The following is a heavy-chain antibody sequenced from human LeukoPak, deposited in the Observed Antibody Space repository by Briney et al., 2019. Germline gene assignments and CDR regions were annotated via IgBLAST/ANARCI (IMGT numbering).Heavy chain of an antibody. CDR3: AKGLYYYDSSGPTDY. D-gene: IGHD3-22*01. Sequence: GGSLRLSCAASGFTFSSYSMNWVRQAPGKGLEWVSAISGSGGSTYYADSVKGRFTISRDNSKNTLYLQMNSLRAEDTAVYYCAKGLYYYDSSGPTDYWGQGTLVTVSS. V-gene: IGHV3-23*01. CDR1: GFTFSSYS. CDR2: ISGSGGST. J-gene: IGHJ4*02.